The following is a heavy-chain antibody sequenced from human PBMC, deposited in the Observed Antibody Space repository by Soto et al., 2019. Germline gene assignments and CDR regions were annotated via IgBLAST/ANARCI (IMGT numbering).Heavy chain of an antibody. CDR1: GFTFSTCA. CDR3: AKVAGVATGGTVGGLDP. V-gene: IGHV3-30*18. D-gene: IGHD2-8*02. CDR2: ISYDGSHK. Sequence: GGSLRLSCTTSGFTFSTCAMHWVRQAPGKGLQWVGVISYDGSHKFYGESGKGRFTISRDNSKNTLYLQMPSLTTEDTGIYYCAKVAGVATGGTVGGLDPWGQGTLVTVSS. J-gene: IGHJ5*02.